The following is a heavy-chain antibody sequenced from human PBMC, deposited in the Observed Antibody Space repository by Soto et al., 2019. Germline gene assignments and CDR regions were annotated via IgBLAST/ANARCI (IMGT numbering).Heavy chain of an antibody. CDR1: GFTFSSYG. D-gene: IGHD3-22*01. CDR3: ARDTYYYDSSGYYSHFDY. J-gene: IGHJ4*02. CDR2: IWYDGSNK. Sequence: LRLSCAASGFTFSSYGMHWVRQAPGKGLEWVAVIWYDGSNKYYADSVKGRFTISRDNSKNTLYLQMNSLRAEDTAVYYCARDTYYYDSSGYYSHFDYWGQGTLVTVSS. V-gene: IGHV3-33*01.